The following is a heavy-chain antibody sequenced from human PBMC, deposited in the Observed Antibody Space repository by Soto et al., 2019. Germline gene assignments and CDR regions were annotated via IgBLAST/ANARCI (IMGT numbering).Heavy chain of an antibody. D-gene: IGHD3-9*01. CDR3: GRALVYDIWSGPHDY. J-gene: IGHJ4*02. CDR2: IIPIFGTA. CDR1: GGTFSSYA. V-gene: IGHV1-69*13. Sequence: SVKVSCKASGGTFSSYAIRSVREAAGQGLEWMGAIIPIFGTANYAQEFQVRVTITADESTSTAYMEVGSLRSEDTAVYYCGRALVYDIWSGPHDYWGQGTLVTASS.